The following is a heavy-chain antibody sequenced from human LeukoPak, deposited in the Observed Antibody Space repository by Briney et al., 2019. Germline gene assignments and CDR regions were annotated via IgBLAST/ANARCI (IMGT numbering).Heavy chain of an antibody. J-gene: IGHJ4*02. D-gene: IGHD3-9*01. CDR1: GGSISSGGYY. V-gene: IGHV4-31*03. Sequence: TPSQTLSLTCTVSGGSISSGGYYWSWIRQHPGKGLEWIGYIYYSGSTYYNPSLKSRVTISVDTSKNQFSLKLSSVTAADTAVYYCARSYYDILTGHSDWGQGTLVTVSS. CDR2: IYYSGST. CDR3: ARSYYDILTGHSD.